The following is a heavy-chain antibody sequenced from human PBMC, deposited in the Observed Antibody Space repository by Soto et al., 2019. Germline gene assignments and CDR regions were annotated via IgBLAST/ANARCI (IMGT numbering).Heavy chain of an antibody. V-gene: IGHV3-21*01. Sequence: EVQLVESGGGLVKPGGSLRLSCAASGFAFSSFSMNWVRQVPGKGLEWVAFISSGGSSMYYADSVKGRFSNSRDNAKYSLCLQMNSLRAEDTAVYYCARDCGEQLVRRGFYYYYMDVWGTGTTVTVAS. J-gene: IGHJ6*03. CDR1: GFAFSSFS. CDR3: ARDCGEQLVRRGFYYYYMDV. D-gene: IGHD6-6*01. CDR2: ISSGGSSM.